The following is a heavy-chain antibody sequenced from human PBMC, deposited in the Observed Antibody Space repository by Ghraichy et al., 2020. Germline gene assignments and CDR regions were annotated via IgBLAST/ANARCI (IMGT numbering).Heavy chain of an antibody. V-gene: IGHV4-38-2*02. CDR2: IFHTGST. CDR1: GYSITSGYF. Sequence: SETLSLTCSVSGYSITSGYFWGWIRQPPGKGLEWVGNIFHTGSTYFHPSLKSRLTISLDSSKNEFSLTLTSVTAADSGIYHCARLASAQTYYFDFWGQGTPVTVSS. J-gene: IGHJ4*02. CDR3: ARLASAQTYYFDF.